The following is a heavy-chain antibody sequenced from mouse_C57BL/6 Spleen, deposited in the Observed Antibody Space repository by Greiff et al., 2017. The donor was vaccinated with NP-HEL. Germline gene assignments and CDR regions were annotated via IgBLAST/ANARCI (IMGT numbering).Heavy chain of an antibody. CDR2: IRSKSNNYAT. Sequence: EVQVVESGGGLVQPKGSLKLSCAASGFSFNTYAMNWVRQAPGKGLEWVARIRSKSNNYATYYADSVKDRFTISRDDSESMLYLQMNNLKTEDTAMYYCVRQRGIYYDYDAGDFAYWGQGTLVTVSA. CDR3: VRQRGIYYDYDAGDFAY. D-gene: IGHD2-4*01. V-gene: IGHV10-1*01. CDR1: GFSFNTYA. J-gene: IGHJ3*01.